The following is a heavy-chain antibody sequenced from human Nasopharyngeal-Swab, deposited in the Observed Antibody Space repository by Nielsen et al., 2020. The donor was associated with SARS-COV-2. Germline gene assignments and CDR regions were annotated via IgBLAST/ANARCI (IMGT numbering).Heavy chain of an antibody. J-gene: IGHJ4*02. V-gene: IGHV3-23*01. CDR2: IGGNGART. CDR1: GFIFGNYA. Sequence: GESLKISCVASGFIFGNYAMAWVRQAPGKGLEWVSAIGGNGARTHYADSVRGRFIISRDNSKSTLDLQMNSLRAEDTAVYYCADPPFSEYWGQGTLVTVSS. CDR3: ADPPFSEY.